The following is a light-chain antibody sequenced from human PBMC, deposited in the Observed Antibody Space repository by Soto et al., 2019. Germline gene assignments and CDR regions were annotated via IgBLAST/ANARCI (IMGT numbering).Light chain of an antibody. J-gene: IGLJ1*01. Sequence: QSVLTQPPSASGTPGQRVTISCSGSSSNIGSHPVNWYQQLPGTAPKLLLYGDNQRPLGVPDRFSVSKSGASASLAISGLQSEDEATYYCASWDNSLNGLYVFGAGTKVTVL. CDR1: SSNIGSHP. CDR2: GDN. CDR3: ASWDNSLNGLYV. V-gene: IGLV1-44*01.